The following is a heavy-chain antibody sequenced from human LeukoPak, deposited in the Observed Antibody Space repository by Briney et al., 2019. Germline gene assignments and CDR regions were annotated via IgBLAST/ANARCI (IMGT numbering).Heavy chain of an antibody. J-gene: IGHJ4*02. Sequence: SETLSLTCTVSSGSISRQYWSWIRRPSGKGLEWIGFIYYSGSTNYNPSLKSRVTISVDTSKNQFSLKLSSVTAADTAVYYCARATRLRFNFDYWGQGTLVTVSS. CDR2: IYYSGST. CDR1: SGSISRQY. CDR3: ARATRLRFNFDY. V-gene: IGHV4-59*08. D-gene: IGHD3-3*01.